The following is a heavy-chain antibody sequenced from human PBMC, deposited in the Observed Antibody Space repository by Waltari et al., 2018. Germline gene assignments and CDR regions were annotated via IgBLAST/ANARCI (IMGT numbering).Heavy chain of an antibody. D-gene: IGHD6-6*01. V-gene: IGHV4-34*01. Sequence: QVQLQQWGAGLLKPSETLSLTCAVYGGSFSGSYWSWIRQPPGKGLAWIGEINHSGSTNYNPSLKSRVTISVDTSKNQFSLKLSSVTAADTAVYYCARGPLSTLYSSSSVDYYYYMDVWGKGTTVTVSS. CDR2: INHSGST. CDR3: ARGPLSTLYSSSSVDYYYYMDV. CDR1: GGSFSGSY. J-gene: IGHJ6*03.